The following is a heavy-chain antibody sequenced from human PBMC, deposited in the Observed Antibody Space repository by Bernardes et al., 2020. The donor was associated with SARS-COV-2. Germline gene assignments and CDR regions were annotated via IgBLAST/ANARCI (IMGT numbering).Heavy chain of an antibody. V-gene: IGHV3-23*01. D-gene: IGHD2-2*01. Sequence: GGSLRLSCAASGFAFSTYAMNWVRQAPGKGLEWVSAISASGGSTYYADSVKGRFTVSRDNSKNTLYLQMNNLRAEDTAVYYCAKGLKHCTTTTCSSSGWYYYMDVWGKGTTFTVSS. J-gene: IGHJ6*03. CDR1: GFAFSTYA. CDR3: AKGLKHCTTTTCSSSGWYYYMDV. CDR2: ISASGGST.